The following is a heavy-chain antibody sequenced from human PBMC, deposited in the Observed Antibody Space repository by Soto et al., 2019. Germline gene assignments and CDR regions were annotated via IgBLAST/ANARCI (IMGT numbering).Heavy chain of an antibody. J-gene: IGHJ4*02. CDR2: IRSKAYGGTT. D-gene: IGHD2-2*01. CDR1: GFTFGDYA. V-gene: IGHV3-49*04. Sequence: GGSLRLSCTASGFTFGDYAMSWVRQAPGKGLEWVGFIRSKAYGGTTEYAVSVKGRFTISRDDSKSIAYLQMNSLKTEDTAVYYCTRDHDFIVGGPPAYYFDYWGQGTLVTVSS. CDR3: TRDHDFIVGGPPAYYFDY.